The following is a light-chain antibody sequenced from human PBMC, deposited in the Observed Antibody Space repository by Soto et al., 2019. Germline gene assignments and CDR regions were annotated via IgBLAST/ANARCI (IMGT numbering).Light chain of an antibody. V-gene: IGKV3-11*01. Sequence: EIVLTPSPATLSLSPGERATLSCRARQSVRSHFAWYQQKPGQSPRLLIYDASNRATGIPARFSGSGSGTVFTLTSSSLEPEDFAFYFCQQRSHCPTFGQGTKVEIK. J-gene: IGKJ1*01. CDR1: QSVRSH. CDR3: QQRSHCPT. CDR2: DAS.